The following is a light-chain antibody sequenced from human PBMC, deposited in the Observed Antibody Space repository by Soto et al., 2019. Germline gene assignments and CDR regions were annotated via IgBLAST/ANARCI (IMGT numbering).Light chain of an antibody. CDR1: QSVGSY. V-gene: IGKV3-11*01. CDR3: QQRSNWLSIT. Sequence: EIVLTQSPATLSLSPGERATLSCRASQSVGSYLAWYQQKPGQAPRLLIYDASNRATGIPARFSGSGSGTDFTLTISSLEPEDFVVYYCQQRSNWLSITFGQGTRLEIK. CDR2: DAS. J-gene: IGKJ5*01.